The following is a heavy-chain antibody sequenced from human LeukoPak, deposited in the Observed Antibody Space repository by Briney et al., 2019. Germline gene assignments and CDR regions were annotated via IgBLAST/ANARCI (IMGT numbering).Heavy chain of an antibody. J-gene: IGHJ5*02. CDR3: GKEGGA. CDR2: IGGRGTST. D-gene: IGHD3-16*01. Sequence: GGSLRLSCAASGFRFSDFTMTWVRQAPGKGPEWVSAIGGRGTSTYYADSLGGRFTISRDNSKDMLYLHMNSLKVEDTATYYCGKEGGAWGQGTKVTVSS. CDR1: GFRFSDFT. V-gene: IGHV3-23*01.